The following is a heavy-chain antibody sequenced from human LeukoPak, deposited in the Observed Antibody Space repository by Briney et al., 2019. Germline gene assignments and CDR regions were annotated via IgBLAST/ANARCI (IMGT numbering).Heavy chain of an antibody. Sequence: ASVTVSCTASGYTFTSYAMHWVRQAPGQRLEWMGWINAGNGNTKYPQKFQGRVTITRDTSASTAYMELSSLRSEDTAVYYCARALTGSSSAFDYWGQGTLVTVSS. CDR2: INAGNGNT. J-gene: IGHJ4*02. D-gene: IGHD6-13*01. CDR1: GYTFTSYA. CDR3: ARALTGSSSAFDY. V-gene: IGHV1-3*01.